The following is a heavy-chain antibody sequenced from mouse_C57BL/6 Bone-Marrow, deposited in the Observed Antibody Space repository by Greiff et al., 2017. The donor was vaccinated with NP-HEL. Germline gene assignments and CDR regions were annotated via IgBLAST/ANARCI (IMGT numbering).Heavy chain of an antibody. V-gene: IGHV5-4*01. J-gene: IGHJ2*01. CDR3: ARNLLWLRLYFDY. D-gene: IGHD2-2*01. CDR1: GFTFSSYA. CDR2: ISDGGSYT. Sequence: DVHLVKSGGGLVKPGGSLKLSCAASGFTFSSYAMSWVRQTPEQRLEWVATISDGGSYTYYPDNVKGRFTISRDNAKNNLYLQMSHLKSEDTAMYYCARNLLWLRLYFDYWGQGTTLTVSS.